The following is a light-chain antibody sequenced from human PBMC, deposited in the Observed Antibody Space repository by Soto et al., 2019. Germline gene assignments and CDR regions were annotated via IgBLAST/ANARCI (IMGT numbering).Light chain of an antibody. V-gene: IGKV3-15*01. CDR1: QSVSSN. CDR3: QQYAIWPPQT. J-gene: IGKJ1*01. Sequence: EIVRTQFPATLSVSPGERATLSCRASQSVSSNLAWYQQKPGQAPRLLIYGASTRATGIPARFSGSGSGTEFTLTISSLQPEDFAVYYCQQYAIWPPQTFGQGTKVDIK. CDR2: GAS.